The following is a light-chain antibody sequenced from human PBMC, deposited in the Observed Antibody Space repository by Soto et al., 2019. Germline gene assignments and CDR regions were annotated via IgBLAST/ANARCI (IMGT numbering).Light chain of an antibody. Sequence: DIVLTQSPGTLSLSPGERATLSCGASQSINSRSLAWYQQKPGQATRLLIYDASSRATGIPDRFSASGSGTDFTITISSLEPEDFAVYYCQQYVASPYTFGQGTKVEIK. J-gene: IGKJ2*01. V-gene: IGKV3-20*01. CDR3: QQYVASPYT. CDR2: DAS. CDR1: QSINSRS.